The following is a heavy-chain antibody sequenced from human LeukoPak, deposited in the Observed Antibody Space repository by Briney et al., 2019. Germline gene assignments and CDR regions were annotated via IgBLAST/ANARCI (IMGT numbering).Heavy chain of an antibody. D-gene: IGHD2-21*01. V-gene: IGHV4-59*12. CDR3: ARYYCIGNYCYSTNWFDT. J-gene: IGHJ5*02. CDR1: GGSINNYY. CDR2: FYSGGRS. Sequence: SETLSLTCAVSGGSINNYYWSWIRQPPGKGLEWIGYFYSGGRSNFNPSLTSRVTMSVDTSKNQFFLELCSVTAADTAVYFCARYYCIGNYCYSTNWFDTWGQGTLVTVSS.